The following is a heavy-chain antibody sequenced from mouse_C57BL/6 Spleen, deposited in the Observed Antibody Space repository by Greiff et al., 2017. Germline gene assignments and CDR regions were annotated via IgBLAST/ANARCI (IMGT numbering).Heavy chain of an antibody. CDR3: ARAYYDAMDY. J-gene: IGHJ4*01. D-gene: IGHD2-10*01. CDR2: ISSGSSTI. V-gene: IGHV5-17*01. CDR1: GFTFSDYG. Sequence: EVQLQESGGGLVKPGGSLKLSCAASGFTFSDYGMHWVRQAPEKGLEWVAYISSGSSTIYYADTVKGRFTISRDNAKNTLFLQMTSLRSEDTAMYYCARAYYDAMDYWGQGTSVTVSS.